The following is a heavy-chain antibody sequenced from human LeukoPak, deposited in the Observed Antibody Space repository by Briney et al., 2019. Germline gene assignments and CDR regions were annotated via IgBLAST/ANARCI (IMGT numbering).Heavy chain of an antibody. D-gene: IGHD3-9*01. CDR3: ARAGYHYYYYYMDV. CDR2: IYTSGST. Sequence: PSETLSLTCTVSGGSISSGSYYWSWIRQPAGKGLEWIGRIYTSGSTNYNPSLKSRVTISVDTPKNQFSLKLSSVTAADTAVYYCARAGYHYYYYYMDVWGKGTTVTVSS. CDR1: GGSISSGSYY. J-gene: IGHJ6*03. V-gene: IGHV4-61*02.